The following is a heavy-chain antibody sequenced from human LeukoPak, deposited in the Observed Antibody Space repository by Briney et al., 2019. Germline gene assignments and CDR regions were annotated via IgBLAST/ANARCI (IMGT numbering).Heavy chain of an antibody. J-gene: IGHJ4*02. Sequence: GGSLRLSCAASGFTFSTYTMNWVRQAPGKGLEWVAVISYDGSNKYYADSVKGRFTISRDNSKNTLYLQMNSLRAEDTAVYYCAKVGDSSGYWMGDYWGQGTLVTVSS. CDR3: AKVGDSSGYWMGDY. CDR2: ISYDGSNK. CDR1: GFTFSTYT. V-gene: IGHV3-30*18. D-gene: IGHD3-22*01.